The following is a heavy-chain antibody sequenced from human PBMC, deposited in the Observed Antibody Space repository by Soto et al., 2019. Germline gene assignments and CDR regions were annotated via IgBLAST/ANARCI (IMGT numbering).Heavy chain of an antibody. J-gene: IGHJ6*02. V-gene: IGHV4-39*01. D-gene: IGHD2-15*01. CDR1: GGSISSSSYY. CDR2: IYYSGST. Sequence: QLQLQESGPGLVKPSETLSLTCTVSGGSISSSSYYWGWIRQPPGKGLEWIGSIYYSGSTYYNPSLKSRVTISVDTSKNLFSLKLSSVTAADTAVYYCASSASRGGYYYYGMDVWGQGTTFTVSS. CDR3: ASSASRGGYYYYGMDV.